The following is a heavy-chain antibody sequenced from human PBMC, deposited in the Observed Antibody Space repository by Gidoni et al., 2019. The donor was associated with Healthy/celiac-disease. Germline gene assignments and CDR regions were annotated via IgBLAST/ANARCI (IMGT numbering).Heavy chain of an antibody. Sequence: EVQLLESGGGLVQPGGSLRLSCAASGFTFSSYAMSWVRQAPGKGLEWVSAISGSGGSTYYADSVKGRFTISRDNSKNTLYLQMNSLRAEDTAVYYCAKTGPGAAAGTPYYYFDYWGQGTLVTVSS. CDR3: AKTGPGAAAGTPYYYFDY. CDR1: GFTFSSYA. CDR2: ISGSGGST. V-gene: IGHV3-23*01. D-gene: IGHD6-13*01. J-gene: IGHJ4*02.